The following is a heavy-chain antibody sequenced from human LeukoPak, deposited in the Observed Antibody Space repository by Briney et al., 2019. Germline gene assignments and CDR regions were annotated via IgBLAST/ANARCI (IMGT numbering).Heavy chain of an antibody. D-gene: IGHD3-16*01. CDR2: ISGTGETT. Sequence: PGGSLRLSCAASGFTFSSCAMSWVRQAPGKGLEWVSVISGTGETTYYADSVKGRFTISRDNSKNTLYLQMNNLRAEDTAVYSCAKQITYHYGMDVWGQGTTVTVSS. CDR3: AKQITYHYGMDV. J-gene: IGHJ6*02. V-gene: IGHV3-23*01. CDR1: GFTFSSCA.